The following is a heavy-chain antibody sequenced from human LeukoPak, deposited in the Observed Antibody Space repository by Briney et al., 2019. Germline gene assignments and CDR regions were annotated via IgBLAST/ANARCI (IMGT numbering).Heavy chain of an antibody. J-gene: IGHJ4*02. CDR2: ISGSGGST. V-gene: IGHV3-23*01. CDR3: AKLYVWGNYRYTSDY. Sequence: GGSLRLSCAASGFTFSSYAMSWVRQAPGKGLEWVSAISGSGGSTYYADSVKGRFTISRDNSKNTLYLQMNSLRAEDAAVYYCAKLYVWGNYRYTSDYWGQGTLVTVSS. D-gene: IGHD3-16*02. CDR1: GFTFSSYA.